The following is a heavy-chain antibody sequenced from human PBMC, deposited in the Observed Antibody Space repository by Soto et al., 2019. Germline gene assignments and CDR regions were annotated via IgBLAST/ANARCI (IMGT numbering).Heavy chain of an antibody. CDR2: IYYSGST. J-gene: IGHJ4*02. V-gene: IGHV4-30-4*01. CDR1: GGSISSGDYY. Sequence: SETLSLTCTVSGGSISSGDYYWSWIRQPPGKGLEWIGYIYYSGSTYYNPSLKSRVTISVDTSKNQFSLKLSSVTAADTAVYYCARGGSSWPLDYWGQGTLVTVS. CDR3: ARGGSSWPLDY. D-gene: IGHD6-13*01.